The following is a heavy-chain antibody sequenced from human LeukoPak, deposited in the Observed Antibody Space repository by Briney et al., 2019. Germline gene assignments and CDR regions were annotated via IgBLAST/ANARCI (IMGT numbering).Heavy chain of an antibody. D-gene: IGHD3-10*01. CDR1: GFTFTDAW. V-gene: IGHV3-15*05. J-gene: IGHJ4*02. Sequence: GGSLRLSCAASGFTFTDAWMSWVRQPPGKGLEWVGRIKSHTDGATTDYAAPVKHRFTISRDDSRNTLDLQMNSLKTEDTAVYYCARDLPSVWFRGGDYWGQGTLVTVSS. CDR2: IKSHTDGATT. CDR3: ARDLPSVWFRGGDY.